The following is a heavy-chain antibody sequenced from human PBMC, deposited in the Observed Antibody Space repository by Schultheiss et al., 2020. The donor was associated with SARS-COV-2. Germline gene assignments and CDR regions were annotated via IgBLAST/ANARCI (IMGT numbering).Heavy chain of an antibody. Sequence: GESLKISCAASGFTFSSYSMNWVRQASGKGLEWVSYISSSSSTIYYADSVKGRFTISRDNATNSLYLQMNSLRAEDTAVYYCARDKSSSSFDYWGQGTLVTISS. CDR1: GFTFSSYS. V-gene: IGHV3-48*01. CDR3: ARDKSSSSFDY. D-gene: IGHD6-13*01. J-gene: IGHJ4*02. CDR2: ISSSSSTI.